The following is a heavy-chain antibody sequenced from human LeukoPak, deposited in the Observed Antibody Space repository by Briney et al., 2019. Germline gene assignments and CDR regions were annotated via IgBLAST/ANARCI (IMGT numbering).Heavy chain of an antibody. V-gene: IGHV1-69*04. CDR1: GGTFSSYA. J-gene: IGHJ4*02. CDR3: ASLVVVVAATHNGFDY. CDR2: IIPILGIA. D-gene: IGHD2-15*01. Sequence: GASVXVSCKASGGTFSSYAISWVRQAPGQGLEWMGRIIPILGIANYAQKFQGRVTITADKSTSTAYMELSSLRSEDTAVYYCASLVVVVAATHNGFDYWGQGTLVTVSS.